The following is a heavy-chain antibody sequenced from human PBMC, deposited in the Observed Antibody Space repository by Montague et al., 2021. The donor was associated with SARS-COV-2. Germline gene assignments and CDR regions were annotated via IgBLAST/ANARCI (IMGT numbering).Heavy chain of an antibody. V-gene: IGHV3-7*01. Sequence: NIKQDGSDKFSVDSVKGRFTLSTDNAKNSVYLPMDGLRPEDTAVYYCASDFYYYMDVWGKGTTVTVSS. CDR2: IKQDGSDK. CDR3: ASDFYYYMDV. J-gene: IGHJ6*03.